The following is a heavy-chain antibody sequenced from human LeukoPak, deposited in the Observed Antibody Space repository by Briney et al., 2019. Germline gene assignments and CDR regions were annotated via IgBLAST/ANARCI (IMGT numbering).Heavy chain of an antibody. CDR3: ARHSGNSFDY. V-gene: IGHV3-48*02. Sequence: TGGSLRLSCAASGFTFSSYSMNWFRQAPGKGLECVSYISDSGSPIYYADSVKGRFTISRDNARNSLYLQMNSLRDEDTAVYYCARHSGNSFDYWGQGTLVTVSS. CDR1: GFTFSSYS. CDR2: ISDSGSPI. J-gene: IGHJ4*02. D-gene: IGHD2-21*01.